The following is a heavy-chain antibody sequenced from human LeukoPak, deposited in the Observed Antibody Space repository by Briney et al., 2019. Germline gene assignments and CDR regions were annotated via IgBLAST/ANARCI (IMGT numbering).Heavy chain of an antibody. J-gene: IGHJ3*02. CDR1: GGSISSGDHY. V-gene: IGHV4-30-4*01. Sequence: PSQTLSLTCTDSGGSISSGDHYWSWIRQPPGKGLEWLGHIYYRGGTNYNPSLKSRVSISVDTSKNQFSLKLTSVTAADTAVYYCAREGYDILTGSTRAFDIWGHGTKVIDSS. CDR2: IYYRGGT. CDR3: AREGYDILTGSTRAFDI. D-gene: IGHD3-9*01.